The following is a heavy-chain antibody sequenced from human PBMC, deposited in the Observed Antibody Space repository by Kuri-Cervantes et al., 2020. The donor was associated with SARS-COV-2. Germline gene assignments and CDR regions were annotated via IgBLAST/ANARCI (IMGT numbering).Heavy chain of an antibody. D-gene: IGHD1-7*01. CDR1: GFTFSSYS. CDR2: ISSSSSYI. CDR3: ARDELELHDDAFDI. V-gene: IGHV3-21*01. J-gene: IGHJ3*02. Sequence: GGSLRLSCAASGFTFSSYSMNWVRQAPGKGLEWVSSISSSSSYIYYADSVKGRFTISRDNAKNSLYLQMNSLGAEDTAVYYCARDELELHDDAFDIWGQGTMVTVSS.